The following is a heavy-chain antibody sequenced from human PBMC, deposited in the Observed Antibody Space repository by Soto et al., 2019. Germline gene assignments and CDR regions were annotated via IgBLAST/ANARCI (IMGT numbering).Heavy chain of an antibody. Sequence: GESLKISCKGSGYSFTSYWIGWVRQMPGKGLEWMGIIYPGDSDTRYSPSFQGQVTISADKSISTAYLQWGSLKASDTAMYYCARLLTGLERRGPFDYWGQGTLVTVS. CDR1: GYSFTSYW. CDR2: IYPGDSDT. D-gene: IGHD1-1*01. CDR3: ARLLTGLERRGPFDY. V-gene: IGHV5-51*01. J-gene: IGHJ4*02.